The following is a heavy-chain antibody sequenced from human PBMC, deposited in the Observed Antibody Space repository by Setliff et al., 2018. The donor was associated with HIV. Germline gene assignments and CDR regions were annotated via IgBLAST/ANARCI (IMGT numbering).Heavy chain of an antibody. J-gene: IGHJ6*02. CDR3: ARLSSSSGQYFHDMDV. V-gene: IGHV5-51*01. CDR1: GYSFTNFW. D-gene: IGHD6-6*01. Sequence: GESLKISCEASGYSFTNFWIGWVRQMPGKGLEWMGIIFPGDSDTRYSPSFQGQVTISADKSISTAYLQWSSLKASDTAMYYCARLSSSSGQYFHDMDVWGQGTTVTVSS. CDR2: IFPGDSDT.